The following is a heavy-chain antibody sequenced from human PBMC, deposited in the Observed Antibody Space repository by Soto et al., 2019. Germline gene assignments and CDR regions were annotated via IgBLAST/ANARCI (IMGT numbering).Heavy chain of an antibody. J-gene: IGHJ6*02. CDR3: ARGGEYGRSSWGMDV. Sequence: GGSLRLSCAASGFTFRTYSMNWVRQAPGKGLEWVSYISSTSGTIYYADSVKGRFTIFRDNAKNSLYLQMNSLRDEDTAVYYCARGGEYGRSSWGMDVWGQGTTVTVSS. V-gene: IGHV3-48*02. CDR1: GFTFRTYS. CDR2: ISSTSGTI. D-gene: IGHD6-6*01.